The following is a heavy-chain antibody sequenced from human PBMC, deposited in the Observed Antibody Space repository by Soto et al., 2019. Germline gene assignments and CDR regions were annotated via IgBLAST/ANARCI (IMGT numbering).Heavy chain of an antibody. D-gene: IGHD4-17*01. CDR3: ARAGRVPITTVTSYDY. Sequence: QVQLVQSGAEVKKPGSSVKVSCKASGGTFSSYAISWVRQAPGQGLEWMGGIIPLFGTANYAQKFQGRVTITADESTSTAYMELSSLRSEDTAVYYCARAGRVPITTVTSYDYWGQGTLVTVSS. V-gene: IGHV1-69*01. CDR1: GGTFSSYA. CDR2: IIPLFGTA. J-gene: IGHJ4*02.